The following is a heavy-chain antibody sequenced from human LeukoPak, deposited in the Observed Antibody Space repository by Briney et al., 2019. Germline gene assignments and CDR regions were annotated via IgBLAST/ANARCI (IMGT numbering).Heavy chain of an antibody. D-gene: IGHD6-19*01. CDR2: IGSSGSPI. J-gene: IGHJ3*02. CDR1: GFTFSSYS. V-gene: IGHV3-48*04. CDR3: ARGYHSSGWRDAFDI. Sequence: PGGSLRLSCAASGFTFSSYSMNWVRQAPGKGLEWLSYIGSSGSPIYYADSVKGRFTISRDNAKNSLYLQMNSLRAEDTAVYYCARGYHSSGWRDAFDIWGQGTMVTVSS.